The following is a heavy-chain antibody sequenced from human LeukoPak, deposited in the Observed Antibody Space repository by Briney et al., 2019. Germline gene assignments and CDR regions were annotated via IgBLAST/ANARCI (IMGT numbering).Heavy chain of an antibody. CDR2: IKQDGSEK. J-gene: IGHJ6*03. CDR1: GFTFSSYW. V-gene: IGHV3-7*01. Sequence: PGGSLRLSCAASGFTFSSYWMSWVRQAPGKGLEWVANIKQDGSEKYYVDSVKGRFTISRDNAKNSLYLQMNSLRAEDTAVYYCARDKAVAGYYYYYYMDVWGKGTTVTVS. D-gene: IGHD6-19*01. CDR3: ARDKAVAGYYYYYYMDV.